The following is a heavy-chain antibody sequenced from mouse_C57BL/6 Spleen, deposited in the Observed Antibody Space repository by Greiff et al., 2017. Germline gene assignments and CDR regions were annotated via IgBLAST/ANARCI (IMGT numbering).Heavy chain of an antibody. V-gene: IGHV1-59*01. CDR3: SRRGNGEYYYAMDY. CDR1: GYTFTSYW. Sequence: QVQLQQPGAELVRPGTSVKLSCKASGYTFTSYWMHWVKQRPGQGLEWIGVIDPSDSYTNYNQKFKGKATLTVDTSSSTAYMQLSSLTSEDSSVYYCSRRGNGEYYYAMDYWGKGTSVTVSS. CDR2: IDPSDSYT. J-gene: IGHJ4*01.